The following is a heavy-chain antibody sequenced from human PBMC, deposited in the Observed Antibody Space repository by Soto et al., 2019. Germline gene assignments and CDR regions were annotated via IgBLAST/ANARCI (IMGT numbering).Heavy chain of an antibody. Sequence: QITLKESGPTLVKPTQTFTLACTFSGFSLSTSGMGVGWIRQPPGKALEWLALIYWDDDKRYSPSLKSRLTIKQDNSKNQVVLTMTTMDPVDTATDYCAHYSSTSSFDYWGQGTLVTVSS. CDR3: AHYSSTSSFDY. V-gene: IGHV2-5*02. CDR1: GFSLSTSGMG. CDR2: IYWDDDK. J-gene: IGHJ4*02. D-gene: IGHD6-13*01.